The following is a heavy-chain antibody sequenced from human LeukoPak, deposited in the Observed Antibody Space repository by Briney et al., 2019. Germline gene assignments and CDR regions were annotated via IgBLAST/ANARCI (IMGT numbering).Heavy chain of an antibody. V-gene: IGHV7-4-1*02. CDR3: AKESHGSGSYYPDGTGDAFDI. CDR2: INTNTGNP. J-gene: IGHJ3*02. Sequence: ASVKVSCKASGYTFTSYAMNWVRQAPGQGLEWMGWINTNTGNPTYAQGFTGRFVFSLDTSVSTAYLQMNSLRAEDTAVYYCAKESHGSGSYYPDGTGDAFDIWGQGTMVTVSS. CDR1: GYTFTSYA. D-gene: IGHD1-26*01.